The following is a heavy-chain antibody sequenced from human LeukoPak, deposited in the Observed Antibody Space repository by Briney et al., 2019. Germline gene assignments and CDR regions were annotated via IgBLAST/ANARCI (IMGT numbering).Heavy chain of an antibody. J-gene: IGHJ5*02. CDR3: ARVGYSSSWSPSGNWFDP. D-gene: IGHD6-13*01. CDR2: ISSSSSYI. CDR1: GFTFSSYS. V-gene: IGHV3-21*01. Sequence: PGGSPRLSCAASGFTFSSYSMNWVRQAPGKGLEWVSSISSSSSYIYYADSVKGRFTISRDNAKNSLYLQMNSLRAEDTAVYYCARVGYSSSWSPSGNWFDPWGQGTLVTVSS.